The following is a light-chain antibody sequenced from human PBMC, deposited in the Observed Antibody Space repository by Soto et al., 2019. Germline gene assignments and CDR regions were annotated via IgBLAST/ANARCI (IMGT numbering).Light chain of an antibody. CDR1: QSINNW. V-gene: IGKV1-5*03. CDR3: QQYNSYSLT. CDR2: KAS. J-gene: IGKJ1*01. Sequence: DIQMTQSPSTLSASVGDRVTITCRASQSINNWLAWYQQKPGKAPKLLIYKASSLESGVPSRFSGSGSGTEFTLTISSLQPDDFATYYCQQYNSYSLTFGQGTNVETK.